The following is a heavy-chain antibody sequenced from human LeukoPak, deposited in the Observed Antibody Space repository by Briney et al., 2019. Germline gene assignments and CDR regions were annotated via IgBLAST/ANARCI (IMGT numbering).Heavy chain of an antibody. V-gene: IGHV3-23*01. Sequence: PGGSLRLSCVASGFTFTNYAMIWVRQAPGKGLEWVSSISGSGIDIYSADSVKGRFTFSRDNSKNTVYLHINSLRAEDTAIYYCGKAAAFLDYWGHGALVIVSS. CDR1: GFTFTNYA. J-gene: IGHJ4*01. CDR3: GKAAAFLDY. CDR2: ISGSGIDI. D-gene: IGHD2-2*01.